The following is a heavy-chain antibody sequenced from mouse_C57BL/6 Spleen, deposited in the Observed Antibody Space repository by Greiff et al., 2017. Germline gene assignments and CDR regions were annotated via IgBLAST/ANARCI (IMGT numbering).Heavy chain of an antibody. J-gene: IGHJ3*01. Sequence: QVQLQQPGAELVKPGASVKLSCKASGYTFTSYWMHWVKQRPGQGLEWIGMIHPNSGSTNYNEKFKSKATLTVDKSSSTAYMQLSSLTSEDSAVYYCARNGNYLSWFAYWGQGTLVTVSA. V-gene: IGHV1-64*01. CDR2: IHPNSGST. CDR3: ARNGNYLSWFAY. D-gene: IGHD2-1*01. CDR1: GYTFTSYW.